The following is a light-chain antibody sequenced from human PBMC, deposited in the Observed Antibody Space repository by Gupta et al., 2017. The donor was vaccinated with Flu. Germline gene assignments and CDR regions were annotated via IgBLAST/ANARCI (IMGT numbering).Light chain of an antibody. V-gene: IGKV1-39*01. CDR1: QNIKNY. J-gene: IGKJ2*01. CDR2: TAS. CDR3: QQSFATPPYT. Sequence: DIQMAQSPSSLSASVGDTVTITCRASQNIKNYLNWYQHKTGEAPKLLIYTASNLQHGVPSRFSGSGSGTDFTLTISSLQPEDFATYFCQQSFATPPYTFGQGTQV.